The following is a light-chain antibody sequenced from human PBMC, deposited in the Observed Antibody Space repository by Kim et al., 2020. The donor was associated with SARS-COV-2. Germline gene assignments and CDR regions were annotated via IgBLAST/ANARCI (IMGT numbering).Light chain of an antibody. Sequence: ELVLRQSPGTLSLSPGESATLSCRASQTISSTYVAWYQERRGQAPRLLNYGASNRATGIPDRFSASGSETDFTLTISRLESEDFAVYYCQHYGHSPYTFGQGTKLEI. CDR1: QTISSTY. V-gene: IGKV3-20*01. J-gene: IGKJ2*01. CDR2: GAS. CDR3: QHYGHSPYT.